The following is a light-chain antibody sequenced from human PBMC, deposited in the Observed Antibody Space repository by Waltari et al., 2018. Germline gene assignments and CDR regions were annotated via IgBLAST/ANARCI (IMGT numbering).Light chain of an antibody. Sequence: QSALTQPRSMSGSPGQAVSISCSGTSSDVGGHNYVTWYQQHPGKAPKLVIYDVNNRPSGVLERFSGSQSGKTASLTISGLQSEDEADYYCCSFAGGFTWVFGEGTRLTVL. CDR1: SSDVGGHNY. CDR3: CSFAGGFTWV. CDR2: DVN. J-gene: IGLJ3*02. V-gene: IGLV2-11*01.